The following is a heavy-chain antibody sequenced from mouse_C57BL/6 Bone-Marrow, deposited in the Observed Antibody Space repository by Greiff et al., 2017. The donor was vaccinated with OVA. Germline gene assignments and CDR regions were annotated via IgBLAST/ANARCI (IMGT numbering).Heavy chain of an antibody. CDR3: ARSYYAMDY. CDR2: IDPSDSYT. J-gene: IGHJ4*01. CDR1: GYTFTSYW. Sequence: QVQLQQPGAELVRPGTSVKLSCKASGYTFTSYWMHWVKQRPGQGLEWIGVIDPSDSYTNYNQKFKGKATLTVDTSSSTAYMQLSSLTSEDYAVYYCARSYYAMDYWGQGTSVTVSS. V-gene: IGHV1-59*01.